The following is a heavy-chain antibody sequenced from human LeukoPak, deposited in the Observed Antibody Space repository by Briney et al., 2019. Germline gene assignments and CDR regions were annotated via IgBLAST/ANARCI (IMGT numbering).Heavy chain of an antibody. CDR1: GGSISSYY. D-gene: IGHD6-19*01. Sequence: SETLSLTCTVSGGSISSYYWSWIRQPPGKGLEWIGYIYYSGSTNYNPSLKSRVTISVDTSKNQFSLKLSSVTAADTAVYYRARVYDSSGWYGSDYWGQGTLVTVSS. V-gene: IGHV4-59*01. CDR2: IYYSGST. J-gene: IGHJ4*02. CDR3: ARVYDSSGWYGSDY.